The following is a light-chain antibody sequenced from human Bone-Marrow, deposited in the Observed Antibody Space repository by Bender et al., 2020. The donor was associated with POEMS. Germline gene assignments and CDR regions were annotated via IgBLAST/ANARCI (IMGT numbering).Light chain of an antibody. CDR2: EAN. CDR1: SSDVGGYNY. CDR3: CSYAGSSTWV. Sequence: QSALTQPPSASGSPGQSVTISCTGTSSDVGGYNYVSWYQQHPGKAPKLMIYEANKRPSGVSNRFSASKSGNTASLTISGLQAEDEADYYCCSYAGSSTWVFGGGTKLTVL. J-gene: IGLJ3*02. V-gene: IGLV2-23*01.